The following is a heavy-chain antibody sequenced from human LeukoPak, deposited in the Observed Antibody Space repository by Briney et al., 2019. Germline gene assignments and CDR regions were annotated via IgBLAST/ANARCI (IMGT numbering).Heavy chain of an antibody. J-gene: IGHJ6*02. D-gene: IGHD3-22*01. CDR1: GYTFTGYY. V-gene: IGHV1-2*02. CDR2: INPNSGGT. Sequence: ASVKVSCKASGYTFTGYYMHWVQQAPGQGLEWMGWINPNSGGTNYAQKFQGRVTMTRDTSISTAYMELSRLRSDDTAVYYCARATSSAPYQPRYYYYGMDVWGQGTTVTVSS. CDR3: ARATSSAPYQPRYYYYGMDV.